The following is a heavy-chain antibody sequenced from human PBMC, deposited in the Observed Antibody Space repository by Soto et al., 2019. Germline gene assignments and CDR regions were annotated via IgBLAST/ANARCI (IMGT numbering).Heavy chain of an antibody. J-gene: IGHJ6*02. V-gene: IGHV3-23*01. CDR1: GFTFSSYA. CDR3: TKAIVVLAAIPRPPPYYYGMDV. CDR2: ISGSGGST. D-gene: IGHD2-2*02. Sequence: GGSLTLSCAASGFTFSSYAMSWVRQAPGKWLEWVSAISGSGGSTDYADAVKGRFTNSRDYSSRALNLQMNSLSAEDTAVNYCTKAIVVLAAIPRPPPYYYGMDVWGQGTTVTVSS.